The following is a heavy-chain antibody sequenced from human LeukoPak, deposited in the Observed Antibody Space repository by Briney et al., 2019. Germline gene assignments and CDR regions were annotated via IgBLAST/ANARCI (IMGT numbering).Heavy chain of an antibody. V-gene: IGHV4-38-2*02. Sequence: SETLSLTCTVSGYSISSGYYWGWIRQSPGKGLEWIGSINHSGRTYYNPSLKSRVTISVDTSKNQFSLKLSSVTAADTAVYYCARGYCSSTSCPDFDLWGRGTLVTVSS. CDR3: ARGYCSSTSCPDFDL. CDR2: INHSGRT. J-gene: IGHJ2*01. D-gene: IGHD2-2*01. CDR1: GYSISSGYY.